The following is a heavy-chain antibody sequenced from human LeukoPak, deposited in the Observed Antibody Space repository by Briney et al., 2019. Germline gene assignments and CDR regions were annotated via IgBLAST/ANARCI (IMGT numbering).Heavy chain of an antibody. CDR1: GYSISSGYY. Sequence: KPSETLSLTCTVSGYSISSGYYWGWIRQPPGKGLEWIGSIYHSGSTNYNPSLKSRVTISVDTSKNQSSLKLSSVTAADTAVYYCARDDLVVPAANPDDYWGQGTLVTVSS. V-gene: IGHV4-38-2*02. CDR2: IYHSGST. J-gene: IGHJ4*02. CDR3: ARDDLVVPAANPDDY. D-gene: IGHD2-2*01.